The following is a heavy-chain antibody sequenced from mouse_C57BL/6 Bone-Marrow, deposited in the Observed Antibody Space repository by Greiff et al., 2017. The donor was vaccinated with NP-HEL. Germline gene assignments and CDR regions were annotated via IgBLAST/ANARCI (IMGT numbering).Heavy chain of an antibody. V-gene: IGHV14-2*01. J-gene: IGHJ3*01. CDR3: AEDGYYWFAY. CDR2: IDPEDGET. D-gene: IGHD2-3*01. Sequence: QESGAELVKPGASVKLSCTASGFNIKDYYMHWVKQRTEQGLEWIGRIDPEDGETKYAPTFQGKATITADTSSNTAYLQLSSLTSEDTAVYYCAEDGYYWFAYWGQGTLVTVSA. CDR1: GFNIKDYY.